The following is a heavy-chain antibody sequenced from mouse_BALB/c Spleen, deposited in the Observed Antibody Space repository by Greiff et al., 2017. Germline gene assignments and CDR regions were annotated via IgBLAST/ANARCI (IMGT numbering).Heavy chain of an antibody. CDR2: INPYNDGT. CDR1: GYTFTSYV. D-gene: IGHD2-3*01. V-gene: IGHV1-14*01. CDR3: ARTGIYDGYSAWFAY. Sequence: VQLQQAGPELVKPGASVKMSCKASGYTFTSYVMHWVKQKPGQGLEWIGYINPYNDGTKYNEKFKGKATLTSDKSSSTAYMELSSLTSEDSAVYYCARTGIYDGYSAWFAYWGQGTLVTVSA. J-gene: IGHJ3*01.